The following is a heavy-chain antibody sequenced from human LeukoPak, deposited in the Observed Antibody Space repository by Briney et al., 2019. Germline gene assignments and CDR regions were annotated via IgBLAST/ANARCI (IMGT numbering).Heavy chain of an antibody. Sequence: GGSLRLSCAASGFTFSSYAMHWVRQAPGKGLERVAVISYDGSNKYYADSVKGRFTISRDNSKNTLYLQMNSLRAEDTAVYYCAKDRDPYDYGSGSYYNGVFDYWGQGTLVTVSS. V-gene: IGHV3-30*04. CDR3: AKDRDPYDYGSGSYYNGVFDY. CDR2: ISYDGSNK. D-gene: IGHD3-10*01. CDR1: GFTFSSYA. J-gene: IGHJ4*02.